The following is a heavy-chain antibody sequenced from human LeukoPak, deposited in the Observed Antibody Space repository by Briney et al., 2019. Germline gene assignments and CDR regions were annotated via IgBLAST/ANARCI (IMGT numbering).Heavy chain of an antibody. CDR2: LNTDGGYT. CDR3: TKDLTGAEDY. J-gene: IGHJ4*02. Sequence: GGSLRLSCAASGFTFSSYWMHWVRQAPGKGLGWVSRLNTDGGYTTYADSVKGRFTISRDNAKNTLYLQMNSLRDEDTAVYYCTKDLTGAEDYWGQGTLVTVSS. V-gene: IGHV3-74*01. CDR1: GFTFSSYW. D-gene: IGHD7-27*01.